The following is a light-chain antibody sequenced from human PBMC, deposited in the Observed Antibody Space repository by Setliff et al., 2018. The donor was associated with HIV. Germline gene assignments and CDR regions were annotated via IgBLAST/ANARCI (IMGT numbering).Light chain of an antibody. Sequence: SALTQPPSASGTPGQRVTISCSGSSSNIGTNTVNWYQQLPGTAPKLLIYSSVKRPSGVPDRFSGSKSGTSASLAISGLQSEDEADYYCAAWFDSLTGYVFGTGTKVTVL. V-gene: IGLV1-44*01. CDR2: SSV. CDR1: SSNIGTNT. J-gene: IGLJ1*01. CDR3: AAWFDSLTGYV.